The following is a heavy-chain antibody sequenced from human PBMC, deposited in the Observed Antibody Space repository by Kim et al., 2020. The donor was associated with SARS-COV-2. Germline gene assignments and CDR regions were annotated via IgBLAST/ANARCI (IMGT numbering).Heavy chain of an antibody. Sequence: GGSLRLSCAASGFTFSSYAMHWVRQAPGKGLEWVAVISYDGSNKYYADSVKGRFTISRDNSKNTLYLQMNSLRAEDTAVYYCAREYDWGAWLVPGAFDYWGQGTLVTVSS. CDR3: AREYDWGAWLVPGAFDY. V-gene: IGHV3-30-3*01. J-gene: IGHJ4*02. CDR2: ISYDGSNK. D-gene: IGHD6-19*01. CDR1: GFTFSSYA.